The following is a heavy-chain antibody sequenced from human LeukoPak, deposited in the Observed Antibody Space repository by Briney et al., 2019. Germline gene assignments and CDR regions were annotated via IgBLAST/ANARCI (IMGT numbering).Heavy chain of an antibody. CDR2: ISGNGAHP. Sequence: GGSLRLSCAASGFTFSNYWMNWVRQAPGKGLEWVSSISGNGAHPYYADSVKGRFTISRDFSRNAVYLQMSSLRVEDTAEYYCAKAVDGRGYYFERGADFWGQGTMVTVSS. J-gene: IGHJ4*02. CDR3: AKAVDGRGYYFERGADF. CDR1: GFTFSNYW. D-gene: IGHD3-22*01. V-gene: IGHV3-23*01.